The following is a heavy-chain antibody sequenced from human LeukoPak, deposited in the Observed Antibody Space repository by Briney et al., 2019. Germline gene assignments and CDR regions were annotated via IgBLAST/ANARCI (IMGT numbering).Heavy chain of an antibody. V-gene: IGHV1-46*01. Sequence: ASVKVSWKASGYTFTSYYMHWVRQAPGQGLEWMGIINPSGGSTSYAQKFQGRVTMTRDTSTSTVYMELSSLRSEDTAVYYCARGGYCGGDCPLGDFDYWGQGTLVTVSS. CDR2: INPSGGST. CDR3: ARGGYCGGDCPLGDFDY. D-gene: IGHD2-21*02. J-gene: IGHJ4*02. CDR1: GYTFTSYY.